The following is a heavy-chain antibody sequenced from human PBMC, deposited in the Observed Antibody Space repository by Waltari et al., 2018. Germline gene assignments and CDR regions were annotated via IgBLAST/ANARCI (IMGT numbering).Heavy chain of an antibody. J-gene: IGHJ5*02. Sequence: QVQLVQSGAEMKQRGDSVKVSCKASVSPFTGHDTNWVRQATGKGLECMGWMHPNSGNTGYAQKFQGRVTMTRNTSISTAYMELSSLRSEDTAVYYCARGWFDPWGQGTLVTVSS. V-gene: IGHV1-8*01. CDR1: VSPFTGHD. CDR2: MHPNSGNT. CDR3: ARGWFDP.